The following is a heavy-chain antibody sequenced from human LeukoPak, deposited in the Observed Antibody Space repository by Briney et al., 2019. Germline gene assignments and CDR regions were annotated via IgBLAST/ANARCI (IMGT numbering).Heavy chain of an antibody. J-gene: IGHJ4*02. Sequence: SVKVSCKASGGTFSSYAISWVRQAPGQGLERMGRIIPILGIANYAQKFQGRVTITADNSTSTAYMELSSLRSEDTAVYYCARAYYYGSGPLYWGQGTLVTVSS. V-gene: IGHV1-69*04. CDR1: GGTFSSYA. D-gene: IGHD3-10*01. CDR2: IIPILGIA. CDR3: ARAYYYGSGPLY.